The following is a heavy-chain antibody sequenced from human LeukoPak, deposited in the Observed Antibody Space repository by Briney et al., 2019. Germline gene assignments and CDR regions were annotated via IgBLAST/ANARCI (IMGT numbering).Heavy chain of an antibody. CDR1: GFTFSNYW. CDR3: ARGLLVGATAIGY. V-gene: IGHV3-74*01. J-gene: IGHJ4*02. Sequence: GGSLRLSCAASGFTFSNYWMYWVRHVPGKGLVWVSRINTDGSSTNYADSVKGRFSISRDNAKNTLYLQMNSLRAEDTAVYYCARGLLVGATAIGYWGQGTLVTVSS. CDR2: INTDGSST. D-gene: IGHD1-26*01.